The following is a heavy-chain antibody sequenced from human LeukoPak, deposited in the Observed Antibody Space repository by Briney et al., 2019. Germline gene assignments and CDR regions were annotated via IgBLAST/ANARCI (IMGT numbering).Heavy chain of an antibody. CDR1: GYTFTSYD. CDR3: ARGKTYYDFWSGYSYQYYFDY. D-gene: IGHD3-3*01. J-gene: IGHJ4*02. CDR2: MNPNSGNT. Sequence: RASVKVSCKASGYTFTSYDINWVRQATGQVLEWMGWMNPNSGNTGYAQKFQGRVTMTRNTSISTAYMELSSLRSEDTAVYYCARGKTYYDFWSGYSYQYYFDYWGQGTLVTVSS. V-gene: IGHV1-8*01.